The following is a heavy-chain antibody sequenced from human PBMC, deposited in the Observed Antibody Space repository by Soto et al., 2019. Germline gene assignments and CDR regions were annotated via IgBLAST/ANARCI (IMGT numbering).Heavy chain of an antibody. V-gene: IGHV4-38-2*02. J-gene: IGHJ4*01. D-gene: IGHD3-10*01. CDR2: IYHGGST. CDR3: AKAHVMVVAVSTFDY. CDR1: GYSISSGSY. Sequence: SLTLALTGTVSGYSISSGSYWVWVLQPPGKGPEWIASIYHGGSTFYNPSLKSRVTVSVDKSNNQFSLKLRSVTAADTSVYYSAKAHVMVVAVSTFDYWGHGTRGTVSA.